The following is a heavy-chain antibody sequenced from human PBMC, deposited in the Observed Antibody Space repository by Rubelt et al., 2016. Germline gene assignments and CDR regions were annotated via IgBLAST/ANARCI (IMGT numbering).Heavy chain of an antibody. D-gene: IGHD5-24*01. CDR1: GGSFSGYY. CDR2: IYYSGST. J-gene: IGHJ4*02. CDR3: ARATRDGYNPGSFDY. V-gene: IGHV4-34*01. Sequence: QVQLQQWGAGLLKPSETLSLTCAVYGGSFSGYYWSWIRQHPGKGLEWIGYIYYSGSTYYNPSFKSRFTISVDTSKNQFVLKLSSVTAADTAVYYCARATRDGYNPGSFDYWGQGTRVTVSS.